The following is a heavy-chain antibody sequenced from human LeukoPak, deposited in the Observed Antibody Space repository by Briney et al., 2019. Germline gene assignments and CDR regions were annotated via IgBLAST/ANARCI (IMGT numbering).Heavy chain of an antibody. CDR3: ASSSCCYYYNWFDP. V-gene: IGHV1-69*05. CDR1: GGTFSSYA. J-gene: IGHJ5*02. Sequence: EASVKVSCKGSGGTFSSYAISWLRPAPGQGLEWMGGIIPIFGTANYAQKFQGRVTITTDESTSKAYMELRSLRSEDTAVYYCASSSCCYYYNWFDPWGQETLVTVSS. CDR2: IIPIFGTA. D-gene: IGHD3-22*01.